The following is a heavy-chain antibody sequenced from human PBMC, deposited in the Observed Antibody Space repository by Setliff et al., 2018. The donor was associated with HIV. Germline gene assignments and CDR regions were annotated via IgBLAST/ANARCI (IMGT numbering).Heavy chain of an antibody. CDR3: ARLERDIVVMPSTIFDY. D-gene: IGHD2-15*01. CDR1: GYSFARHW. J-gene: IGHJ4*02. Sequence: GESLKISCKGSGYSFARHWIAWVRQMPGKGLEWMGIIYPDDSETRYSPSFQGQVNISADKSISTAYLQWSSLKASDTAIYYCARLERDIVVMPSTIFDYWGQGTLVTVSS. CDR2: IYPDDSET. V-gene: IGHV5-51*01.